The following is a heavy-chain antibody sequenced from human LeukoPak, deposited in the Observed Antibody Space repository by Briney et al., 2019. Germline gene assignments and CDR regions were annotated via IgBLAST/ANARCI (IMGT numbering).Heavy chain of an antibody. CDR1: GGSISSSSYY. D-gene: IGHD6-13*01. V-gene: IGHV4-39*07. Sequence: SETLSLTCTVSGGSISSSSYYWGWIRQPPGKGLEWIGSIYHSGSTYYNPSLKSRVTISVDTSKNQFSLTLSSVTAADTAVYYCARGLDSGWYDDAFDIWGQGTMVTVSS. CDR2: IYHSGST. J-gene: IGHJ3*02. CDR3: ARGLDSGWYDDAFDI.